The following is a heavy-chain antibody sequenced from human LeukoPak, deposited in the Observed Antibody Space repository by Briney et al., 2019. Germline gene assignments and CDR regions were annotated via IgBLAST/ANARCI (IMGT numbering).Heavy chain of an antibody. V-gene: IGHV3-23*01. D-gene: IGHD4-17*01. Sequence: GGSLTLSRAVSGFTFSNYAISWVRQHPRDGLEWVSAISGSGGSTYYADSVKGRFTISRDNSKNTLYLQLNSLRAEDTAVYYCAKGGDYEIYYYYYYMDVWGKGTTVTVSS. CDR3: AKGGDYEIYYYYYYMDV. J-gene: IGHJ6*03. CDR1: GFTFSNYA. CDR2: ISGSGGST.